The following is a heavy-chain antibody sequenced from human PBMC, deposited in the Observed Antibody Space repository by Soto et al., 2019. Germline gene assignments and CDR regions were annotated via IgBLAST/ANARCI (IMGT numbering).Heavy chain of an antibody. Sequence: QVQLQESGPGLVKPSDTLSLICAVSGYSISSSNWWGWIRQPPGKGLEWIGNIYYSGSAYYNPSLKSRVTMSVDTSKTQSSLKLTSVTAVDTAVYYCARGDYAKAFDIWGQGTTVTVSS. CDR1: GYSISSSNW. CDR2: IYYSGSA. J-gene: IGHJ3*02. CDR3: ARGDYAKAFDI. V-gene: IGHV4-28*03. D-gene: IGHD2-2*01.